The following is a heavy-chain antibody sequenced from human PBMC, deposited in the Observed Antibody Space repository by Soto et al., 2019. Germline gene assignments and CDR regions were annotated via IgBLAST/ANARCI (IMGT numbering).Heavy chain of an antibody. J-gene: IGHJ4*02. CDR3: ARERGA. V-gene: IGHV1-46*01. CDR1: RYTFTGYR. D-gene: IGHD1-26*01. CDR2: INPSGGST. Sequence: GASVKVSCKASRYTFTGYRLHWVRQAPGQGLEWMGMINPSGGSTTYAQKFQGRVTMTRDTSTTTVYMELSSLRSEDTAVYYCARERGAWGQGTLVTVSS.